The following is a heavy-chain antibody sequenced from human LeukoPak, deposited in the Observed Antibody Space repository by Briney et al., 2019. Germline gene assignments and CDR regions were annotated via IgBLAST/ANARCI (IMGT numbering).Heavy chain of an antibody. J-gene: IGHJ6*02. Sequence: PSETLSLTCTVSGGSISSYYWSWIRQPPGKALEWIGYIYYRGSPNYNPSLKSRVTISIDTSKNQFSLRLSSVTAADTAVYYCARHAITMVRGVIYYYYGMDVWGQGTTVTVSS. CDR1: GGSISSYY. V-gene: IGHV4-59*01. D-gene: IGHD3-10*01. CDR2: IYYRGSP. CDR3: ARHAITMVRGVIYYYYGMDV.